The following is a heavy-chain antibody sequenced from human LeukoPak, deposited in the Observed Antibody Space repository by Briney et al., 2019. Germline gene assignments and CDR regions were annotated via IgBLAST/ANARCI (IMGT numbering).Heavy chain of an antibody. D-gene: IGHD6-6*01. V-gene: IGHV1-18*04. CDR3: GRSMDSSTSRLIEY. CDR2: ISVYKGNT. J-gene: IGHJ4*02. Sequence: ASVKVSCKASGYTSTGYYMHWVRQAPGQGLEWMGWISVYKGNTNYAQKLQGRVTMTTDTSTSTVYMELRSLRSDDTAVYYCGRSMDSSTSRLIEYWGQGTLVTVSS. CDR1: GYTSTGYY.